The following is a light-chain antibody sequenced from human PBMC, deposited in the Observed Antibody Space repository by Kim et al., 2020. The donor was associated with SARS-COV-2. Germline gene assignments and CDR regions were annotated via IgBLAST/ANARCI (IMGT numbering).Light chain of an antibody. Sequence: VTIACTGSSSNIGAGYDVHGYRQLPGTAPKLLIYGNSNRPSGVPDRFSGSKSGTSASLAITGLQAEDEADYYCQSYDSSLSGSYVFGTGTKVTVL. V-gene: IGLV1-40*01. CDR1: SSNIGAGYD. J-gene: IGLJ1*01. CDR2: GNS. CDR3: QSYDSSLSGSYV.